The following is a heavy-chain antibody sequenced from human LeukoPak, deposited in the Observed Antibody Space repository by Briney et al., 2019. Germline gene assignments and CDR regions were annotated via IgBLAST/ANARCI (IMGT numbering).Heavy chain of an antibody. CDR3: ARGSPEQQLVYDY. Sequence: ASVKVSCKASGYTFTIYAMHWVRQAPGQRLEWMGWINAGNGNTKYSQKSQGRVTITRDTSASTAYMELSSLRSEDTAVYYCARGSPEQQLVYDYWGQGTLVTVSS. CDR2: INAGNGNT. V-gene: IGHV1-3*01. CDR1: GYTFTIYA. D-gene: IGHD6-13*01. J-gene: IGHJ4*02.